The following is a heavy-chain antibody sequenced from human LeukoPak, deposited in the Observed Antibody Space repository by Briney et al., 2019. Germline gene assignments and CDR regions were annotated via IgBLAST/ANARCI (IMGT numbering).Heavy chain of an antibody. CDR3: ARGGVSGRWYFDY. J-gene: IGHJ4*02. D-gene: IGHD2-15*01. V-gene: IGHV3-48*03. CDR1: GFTFSSYE. Sequence: GGSLRLPCAASGFTFSSYEMNWVRQAPGKGLEWVSYVSVGGGTIYYADSVKGRFTISRNNAENSLYLQMNSLRAEDTAVYYCARGGVSGRWYFDYWGQGTLVTVSS. CDR2: VSVGGGTI.